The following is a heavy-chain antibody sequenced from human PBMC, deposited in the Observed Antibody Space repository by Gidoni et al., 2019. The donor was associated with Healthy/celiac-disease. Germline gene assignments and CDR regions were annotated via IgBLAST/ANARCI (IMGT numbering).Heavy chain of an antibody. CDR3: ARDLLGYCSGGSCSLGY. J-gene: IGHJ4*02. CDR1: GGTFSSYT. Sequence: QVQLVQSGAEVKKPGSSVKVSCTASGGTFSSYTISWVRQAPGQGLEWMGRIIPILGIANYAQKCQGRVTITADKSTSTAYMELSSLRSEDTAVYYCARDLLGYCSGGSCSLGYWGQGTLVTVSS. V-gene: IGHV1-69*08. CDR2: IIPILGIA. D-gene: IGHD2-15*01.